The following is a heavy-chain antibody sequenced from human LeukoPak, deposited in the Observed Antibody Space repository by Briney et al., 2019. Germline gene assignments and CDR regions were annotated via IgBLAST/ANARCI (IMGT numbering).Heavy chain of an antibody. V-gene: IGHV4-34*01. CDR2: INHSGST. J-gene: IGHJ5*02. Sequence: SETLSLTCAVYSGSFSGYYWSWIRQPPGKGLEWIGEINHSGSTNYNPSLKSRVTISVDTSKNQFSLKLSSVTAADTAVYYCARDIVFRAPYNWFDPWGQGTLVTVSS. CDR3: ARDIVFRAPYNWFDP. CDR1: SGSFSGYY. D-gene: IGHD2-21*01.